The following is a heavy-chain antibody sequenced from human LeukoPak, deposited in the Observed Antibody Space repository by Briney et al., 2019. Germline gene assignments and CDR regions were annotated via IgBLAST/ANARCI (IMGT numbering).Heavy chain of an antibody. J-gene: IGHJ4*02. CDR2: VKQDGREN. V-gene: IGHV3-7*01. CDR1: GVTFSSYW. CDR3: ARDGSGSYYSEYLDY. D-gene: IGHD1-26*01. Sequence: GGSLRLFCAASGVTFSSYWMSRVRQAPGTMLERVANVKQDGRENYYVDSVKGRFTVSRDNAKNSLYLQMNSLRAEDTAVYYCARDGSGSYYSEYLDYWGQGTLVTVSS.